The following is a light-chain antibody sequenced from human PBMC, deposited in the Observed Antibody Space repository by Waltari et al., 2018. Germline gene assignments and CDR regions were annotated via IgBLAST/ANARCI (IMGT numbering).Light chain of an antibody. CDR2: LGS. J-gene: IGKJ5*01. V-gene: IGKV2-28*01. CDR1: QCLLYSNGYNY. CDR3: MQSLQTPIT. Sequence: TVMTQSPLSLPVTPGEPASIPCRLSQCLLYSNGYNYLNWYLQKPGQSPQLLIYLGSNRASGVPDRFSGSGSGTDFTLKISRVEAEDVGVYYCMQSLQTPITFGQGTRLEIK.